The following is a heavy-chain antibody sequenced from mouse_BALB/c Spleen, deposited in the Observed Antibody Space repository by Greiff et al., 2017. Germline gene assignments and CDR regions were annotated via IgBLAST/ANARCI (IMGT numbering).Heavy chain of an antibody. J-gene: IGHJ3*01. D-gene: IGHD1-1*01. CDR3: ARGEDYYGSSYVEFAY. CDR1: GFAFSSYD. CDR2: ISSGGGST. Sequence: EVQVVESGGGLVKPGGSLKLSCAASGFAFSSYDMSWVRQTPEKRLEWVAYISSGGGSTYYPDTVKGRFTISRDNAKNTLYLQMSSLKSEDTAMYYCARGEDYYGSSYVEFAYWGQGTLVTVSA. V-gene: IGHV5-12-1*01.